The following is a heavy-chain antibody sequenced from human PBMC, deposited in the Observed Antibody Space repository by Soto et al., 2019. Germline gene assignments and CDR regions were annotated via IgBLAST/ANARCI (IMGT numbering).Heavy chain of an antibody. CDR2: IIPIFGTA. J-gene: IGHJ6*02. D-gene: IGHD6-25*01. V-gene: IGHV1-69*13. CDR1: GGTFSSYA. Sequence: GASVKVSCKASGGTFSSYAISWVRQAPGQGLEWMGGIIPIFGTANYVQKFQGRVTITAEDTTSTAYMELSSLRSEDTAVYYCARAGIYSSADYYYGMDVWGQGTTVTVSS. CDR3: ARAGIYSSADYYYGMDV.